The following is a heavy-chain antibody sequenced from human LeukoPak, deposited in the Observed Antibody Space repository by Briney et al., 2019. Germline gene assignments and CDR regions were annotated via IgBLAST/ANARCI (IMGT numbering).Heavy chain of an antibody. CDR3: AKDEALQYYYGSETSGIDY. CDR2: IWYDGSNK. V-gene: IGHV3-30*02. CDR1: GFTFSSYG. J-gene: IGHJ4*02. D-gene: IGHD3-10*01. Sequence: TGGSLRLSCAASGFTFSSYGMHWVRQAPGKGLEWVAVIWYDGSNKYYADSVKGRFTISRDNSKNTLYLQTNSLRPEDTAVYYCAKDEALQYYYGSETSGIDYWGQGTLVTVSS.